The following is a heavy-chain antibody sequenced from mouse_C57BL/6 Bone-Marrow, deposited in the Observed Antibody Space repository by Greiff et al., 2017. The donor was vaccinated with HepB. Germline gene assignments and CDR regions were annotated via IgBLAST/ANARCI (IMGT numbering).Heavy chain of an antibody. Sequence: QVQLQQSGAELVRPGTSVKLSCKASGYTFTSYWMHWVKQRPGQGLEWIGVIDPSDSYTNYNQKFKGKATLTVDTSSSTAYMQLSSLTSEDSAVYYCARKEARAWFAYWGQGTLVTVSA. CDR3: ARKEARAWFAY. V-gene: IGHV1-59*01. CDR1: GYTFTSYW. CDR2: IDPSDSYT. J-gene: IGHJ3*01.